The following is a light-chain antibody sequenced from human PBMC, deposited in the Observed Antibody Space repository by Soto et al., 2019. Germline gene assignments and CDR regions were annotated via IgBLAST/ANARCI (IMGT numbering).Light chain of an antibody. V-gene: IGKV3-20*01. J-gene: IGKJ1*01. Sequence: EIVLTQSPGILSLSPGERATLACRASQSISSDHLAWYQQRPGQAPRLLIYGASSRATGIPDRFSGGGSGTDFTLTISRLEAEDFAVYYCQQYGSAPRTFGQGTKVDIK. CDR2: GAS. CDR3: QQYGSAPRT. CDR1: QSISSDH.